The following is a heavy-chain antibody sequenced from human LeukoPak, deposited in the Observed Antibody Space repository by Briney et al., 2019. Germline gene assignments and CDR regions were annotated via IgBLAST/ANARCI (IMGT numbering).Heavy chain of an antibody. V-gene: IGHV3-23*01. D-gene: IGHD5-12*01. CDR3: AKSPTGYSGLIDY. CDR2: ISGSGGSA. J-gene: IGHJ4*02. Sequence: PGGSLRLSCAASGFTFSSYAMSWVRQAPGKGLEWVSAISGSGGSAYYADSVKGRFTISRDNSKNTLYLQMNSLRAEDTAVYYCAKSPTGYSGLIDYWGQGTLVTVSS. CDR1: GFTFSSYA.